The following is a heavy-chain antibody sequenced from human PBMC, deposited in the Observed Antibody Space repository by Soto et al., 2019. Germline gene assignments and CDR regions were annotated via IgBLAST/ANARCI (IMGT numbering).Heavy chain of an antibody. J-gene: IGHJ4*02. V-gene: IGHV4-34*01. Sequence: SETLSLTCAVYGGSFSGYYWSWIRQPPGKGLEWIGEINHSGSTNYNPSLKSRVTISVDTSKNQFSLKLSSVTAADTAVYYCARTPQNIVGATKGDLRFDYWGQGTLVTVSS. CDR1: GGSFSGYY. CDR3: ARTPQNIVGATKGDLRFDY. D-gene: IGHD1-26*01. CDR2: INHSGST.